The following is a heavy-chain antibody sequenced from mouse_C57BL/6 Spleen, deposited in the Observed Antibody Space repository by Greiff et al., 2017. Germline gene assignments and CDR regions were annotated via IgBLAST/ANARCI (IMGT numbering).Heavy chain of an antibody. Sequence: ESGPGLVKPSQSLSLTCSVTGYSITSGYYWNWIRQFPGNKLEWMGYISYDGSNNYNPSLKNRISITRDTSKNQFFLKLNSVTTEDTATYYCARGDYYGSSWYYAMDYWGQGTAVTVSS. J-gene: IGHJ4*01. V-gene: IGHV3-6*01. CDR1: GYSITSGYY. D-gene: IGHD1-1*01. CDR2: ISYDGSN. CDR3: ARGDYYGSSWYYAMDY.